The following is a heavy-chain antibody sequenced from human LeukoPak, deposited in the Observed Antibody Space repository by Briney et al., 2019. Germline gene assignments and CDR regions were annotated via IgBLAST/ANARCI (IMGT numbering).Heavy chain of an antibody. CDR3: AKDSSFRSVVPAAISD. J-gene: IGHJ4*02. CDR1: GYTFTSYY. CDR2: INPSGGST. D-gene: IGHD2-2*02. Sequence: ASVKVSCKASGYTFTSYYMHWVRQAPGQGLEWMGIINPSGGSTSYAQKFQGRVTMTRDTSTSTVYMELSSLRSEDTAVYYCAKDSSFRSVVPAAISDWGQGTLVTVSS. V-gene: IGHV1-46*01.